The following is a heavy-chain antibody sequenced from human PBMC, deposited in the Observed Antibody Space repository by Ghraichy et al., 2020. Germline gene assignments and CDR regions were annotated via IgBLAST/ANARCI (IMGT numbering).Heavy chain of an antibody. CDR1: GFTFSTYA. V-gene: IGHV3-23*01. Sequence: GSLRLSCAASGFTFSTYAMSWVRQAPGKGLEWVSAISGGGGTTYYADSVKGWFTISRDNSKNTLYLQMNSLRAEDTAVYYCAKDSGYDSSGYLYYYYGMDVWGQGTTVTVSS. CDR3: AKDSGYDSSGYLYYYYGMDV. CDR2: ISGGGGTT. D-gene: IGHD3-22*01. J-gene: IGHJ6*02.